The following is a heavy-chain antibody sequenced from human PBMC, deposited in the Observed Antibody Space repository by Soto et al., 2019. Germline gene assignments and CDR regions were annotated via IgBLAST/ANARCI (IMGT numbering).Heavy chain of an antibody. D-gene: IGHD3-10*01. CDR1: GGSISSGGYY. CDR3: ARDYYGSGSYYNTGWFDP. CDR2: IYYSGST. Sequence: SETLSLTCTVPGGSISSGGYYWSWIRQHPGKGLEWIGYIYYSGSTYYNPSLKSRVTISVDTSKNQFSLKLSSVTAADTAVYYCARDYYGSGSYYNTGWFDPWGQGTLVTVSS. J-gene: IGHJ5*02. V-gene: IGHV4-31*03.